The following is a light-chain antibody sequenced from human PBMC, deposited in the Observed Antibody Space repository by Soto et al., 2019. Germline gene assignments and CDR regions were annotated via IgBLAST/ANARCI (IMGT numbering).Light chain of an antibody. CDR3: QQYYSEPYS. CDR1: QSVLYGRNNKYY. CDR2: WAS. Sequence: DIVVTQSPDSLSVSLGERATIKCKSSQSVLYGRNNKYYLDWYQQKPGQSPKLVINWASTRESGVPDRFSGRWSGTDFALTISSLHAEEVAAYYGQQYYSEPYSFGQGTKLEIK. V-gene: IGKV4-1*01. J-gene: IGKJ2*01.